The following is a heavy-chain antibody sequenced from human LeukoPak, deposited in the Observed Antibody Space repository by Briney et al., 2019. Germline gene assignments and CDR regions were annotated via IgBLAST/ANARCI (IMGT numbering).Heavy chain of an antibody. Sequence: PGRSLRLSCAASGFTFSTYNLNWVRQAAGKGLEWVSYISSGSGSIYADSVKGRFTISRDNAKNSLYLQMNSLRDDDTAVYYCAFQDGGIVFWGQGTLVTVSS. D-gene: IGHD4-23*01. CDR3: AFQDGGIVF. V-gene: IGHV3-48*02. J-gene: IGHJ4*02. CDR1: GFTFSTYN. CDR2: ISSGSGS.